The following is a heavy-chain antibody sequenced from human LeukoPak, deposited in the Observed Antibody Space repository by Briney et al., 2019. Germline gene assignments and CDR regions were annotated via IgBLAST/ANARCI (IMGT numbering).Heavy chain of an antibody. CDR2: IYYRGST. J-gene: IGHJ2*01. D-gene: IGHD3-3*02. V-gene: IGHV4-39*07. CDR1: GGSISSSSYY. CDR3: ATLAGLGRYFDL. Sequence: SETLSLTCTVSGGSISSSSYYWGWIRQPPGKGLEWIGSIYYRGSTYYNPSLKSRVTISVDTSKNQFSLKLSSVTAADTAVYYCATLAGLGRYFDLWGRGTLVTVSS.